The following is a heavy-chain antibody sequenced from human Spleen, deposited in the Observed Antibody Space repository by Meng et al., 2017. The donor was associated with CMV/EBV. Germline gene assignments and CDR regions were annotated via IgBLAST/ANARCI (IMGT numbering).Heavy chain of an antibody. Sequence: CKSSIPTFNRYSIYWVRQASGQVLECVGGIIPIFGTVNYAQRFQGRVTITTDESTSTAYMELSSLRSDDTAMYYCARSHTNDYGDFGYWGQGTLVTVSS. CDR3: ARSHTNDYGDFGY. CDR2: IIPIFGTV. J-gene: IGHJ4*02. V-gene: IGHV1-69*05. CDR1: IPTFNRYS. D-gene: IGHD4-17*01.